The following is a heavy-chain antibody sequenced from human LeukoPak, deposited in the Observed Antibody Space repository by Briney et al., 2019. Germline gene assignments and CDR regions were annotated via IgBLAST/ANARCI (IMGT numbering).Heavy chain of an antibody. CDR3: AKGQAYYYDSSGHPSLFIDY. Sequence: PGGSLRLSCAASGFTFSSYGMHWVRQAPGKGLEWVAVISYDGSNKYYADSVKGRFTISRDNSKNTLYLQMNSLRAEDTAVYYCAKGQAYYYDSSGHPSLFIDYRGQGTLVTVSS. J-gene: IGHJ4*02. CDR2: ISYDGSNK. CDR1: GFTFSSYG. D-gene: IGHD3-22*01. V-gene: IGHV3-30*18.